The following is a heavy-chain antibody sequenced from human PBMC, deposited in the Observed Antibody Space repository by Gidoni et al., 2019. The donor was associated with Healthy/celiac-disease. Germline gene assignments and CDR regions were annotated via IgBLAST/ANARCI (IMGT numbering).Heavy chain of an antibody. CDR1: GYTSPGYY. Sequence: QVHLVQSGTEVKKPGASVKVSCKEYGYTSPGYYMHWVRQAPGQGLEWMGRINPNSGGTNYAQKFQGSCTLTRDTSISTAYMELSRLRSDDTAVYYCAREVLPGKYIKRIPPPDSSGWYGDYWGQVTLVTVSS. CDR2: INPNSGGT. J-gene: IGHJ4*02. D-gene: IGHD6-19*01. V-gene: IGHV1-2*06. CDR3: AREVLPGKYIKRIPPPDSSGWYGDY.